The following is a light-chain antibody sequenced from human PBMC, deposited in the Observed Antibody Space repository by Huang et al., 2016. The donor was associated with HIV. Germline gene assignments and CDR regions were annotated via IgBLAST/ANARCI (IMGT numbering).Light chain of an antibody. CDR2: GAS. Sequence: DIVMTQSPDSLAVALGERVTINCKSSQTVLYSSNNETYLAWYQQRPRQPPRLLIHGASARESGVPERFSGSGSETDFTLTISGLQAEDVAVYYCQQYYSTPTFGGGTKVEI. CDR3: QQYYSTPT. J-gene: IGKJ4*01. CDR1: QTVLYSSNNETY. V-gene: IGKV4-1*01.